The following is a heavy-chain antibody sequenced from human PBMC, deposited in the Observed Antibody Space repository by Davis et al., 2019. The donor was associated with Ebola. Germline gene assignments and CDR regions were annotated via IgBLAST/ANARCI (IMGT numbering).Heavy chain of an antibody. J-gene: IGHJ4*02. CDR2: MNPHSGGT. V-gene: IGHV1-2*06. CDR3: ARLCSSSCPNDY. Sequence: ASVKVSCKASGYTFTGYHMHWVRQAPGQGLEWMGRMNPHSGGTNYAQKFKGRVTMIRDTTISTAYMELSRLTYDDTAVYYCARLCSSSCPNDYWGQGTLITVSS. CDR1: GYTFTGYH. D-gene: IGHD2-2*01.